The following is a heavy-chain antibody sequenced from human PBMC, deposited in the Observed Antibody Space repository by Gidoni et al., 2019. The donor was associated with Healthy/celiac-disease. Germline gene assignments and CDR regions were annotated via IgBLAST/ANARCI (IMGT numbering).Heavy chain of an antibody. V-gene: IGHV3-11*04. D-gene: IGHD2-2*01. CDR1: GFTFSDYY. J-gene: IGHJ6*02. CDR3: ARDRGYCSSTSCYPGLGRREDYYGMDV. Sequence: VQLVESGGGLVTPGGSLRISCAASGFTFSDYYMNWVRQATGKGLEWVSSISSSSTIYYADSVKGRFTISRDNAKNSLYLQMNSLRAEDTAVYYCARDRGYCSSTSCYPGLGRREDYYGMDVWGQGTTVTVSS. CDR2: ISSSSTI.